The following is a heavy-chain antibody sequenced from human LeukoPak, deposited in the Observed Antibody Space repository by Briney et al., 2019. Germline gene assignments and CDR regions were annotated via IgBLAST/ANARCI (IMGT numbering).Heavy chain of an antibody. CDR1: GFTFSDYY. D-gene: IGHD3-10*01. CDR2: ISSIGSTT. Sequence: PGRCLRLSCAASGFTFSDYYMSWIRQAPGKGLKWVSYISSIGSTTYSPDSVKGRSTISRDNTNNSLYLQMNSPRAEATAVDYCASTYGSGSWEYCGQGTLVSVSS. J-gene: IGHJ4*02. V-gene: IGHV3-11*04. CDR3: ASTYGSGSWEY.